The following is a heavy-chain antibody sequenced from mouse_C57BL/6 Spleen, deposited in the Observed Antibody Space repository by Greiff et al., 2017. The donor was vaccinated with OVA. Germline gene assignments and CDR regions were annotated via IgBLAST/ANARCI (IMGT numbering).Heavy chain of an antibody. J-gene: IGHJ2*01. CDR3: ARVTTVVPFDY. Sequence: LVESGGGLVQPGGSLKLSCAASGFTFSDYYMYWVRQTPEKRLEWVAYISNGGGSTYYPDTVKGRFTISRDNAKNTLYLQMSRLKSEDTAMYYCARVTTVVPFDYWGQGTTLTVSS. D-gene: IGHD1-1*01. CDR1: GFTFSDYY. V-gene: IGHV5-12*01. CDR2: ISNGGGST.